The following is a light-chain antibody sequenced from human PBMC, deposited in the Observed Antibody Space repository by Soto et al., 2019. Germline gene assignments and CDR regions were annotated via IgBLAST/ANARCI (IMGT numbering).Light chain of an antibody. CDR2: DVS. J-gene: IGLJ2*01. V-gene: IGLV2-14*03. Sequence: QSALTQPASVSGSPGQSITISCTGTSSDVGGYNYVSWYQQHPGKAPKLMIYDVSNRPSGVSNRFSGSKSGNTASLTISGLQAEYEADYYCSSYTSSIPVVFGGGTKVTVL. CDR1: SSDVGGYNY. CDR3: SSYTSSIPVV.